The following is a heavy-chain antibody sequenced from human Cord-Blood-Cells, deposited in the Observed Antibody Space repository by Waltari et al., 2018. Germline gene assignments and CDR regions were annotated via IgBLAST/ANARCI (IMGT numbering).Heavy chain of an antibody. J-gene: IGHJ3*02. Sequence: CAASGFTFSSYSMNWVRQAPGKGLEWVSSISSSSSYIYDADSVKGRFTISRDNAKNSLYLQMNSLGAEDTAVYYGARAGLDIVLMVYATDDAFDIWGQGTMVTVSS. D-gene: IGHD2-8*01. CDR2: ISSSSSYI. CDR1: GFTFSSYS. V-gene: IGHV3-21*01. CDR3: ARAGLDIVLMVYATDDAFDI.